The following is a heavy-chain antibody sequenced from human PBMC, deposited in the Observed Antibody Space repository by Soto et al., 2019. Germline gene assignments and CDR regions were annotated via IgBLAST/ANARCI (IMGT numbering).Heavy chain of an antibody. CDR3: ARHPGYSFGNT. CDR1: GNTFTRYA. Sequence: SSVKVSCKASGNTFTRYAMPWVRHAPGQRLEWMGWINAGNGNTKYSQKFQGRVTITRDTSASTAYMELSSLRSEDTAVYYCARHPGYSFGNTCGQGTLVTVSS. D-gene: IGHD5-18*01. CDR2: INAGNGNT. V-gene: IGHV1-3*01. J-gene: IGHJ5*02.